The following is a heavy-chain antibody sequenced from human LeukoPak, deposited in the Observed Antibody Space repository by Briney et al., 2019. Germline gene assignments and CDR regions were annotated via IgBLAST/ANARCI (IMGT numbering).Heavy chain of an antibody. J-gene: IGHJ4*02. CDR3: ARVGSLDYFDY. CDR1: GFTFSSYS. CDR2: ISSSSSYI. Sequence: GGSLRPSCAASGFTFSSYSMNWVRQAPGKGLEWVSSISSSSSYIYYADSVKGRFTISRDNAKNSLYLQMNSLRAEDTAVYYCARVGSLDYFDYWGQGTLVTVSS. V-gene: IGHV3-21*01. D-gene: IGHD6-13*01.